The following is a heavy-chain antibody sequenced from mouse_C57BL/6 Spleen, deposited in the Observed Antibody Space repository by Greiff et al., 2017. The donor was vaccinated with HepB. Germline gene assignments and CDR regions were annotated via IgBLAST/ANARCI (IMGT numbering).Heavy chain of an antibody. CDR3: ARDGNYVAMDY. Sequence: VQLKQSGAELARPGASVKLSCKASGYTFTSYGISWVKQRTGQGLEWIGEIYPRSGNTYYNEKLKGKATMTADKSSSKAYMELRSLTSEDSAVYFCARDGNYVAMDYWGQGTSVTVSS. CDR2: IYPRSGNT. D-gene: IGHD2-1*01. V-gene: IGHV1-81*01. CDR1: GYTFTSYG. J-gene: IGHJ4*01.